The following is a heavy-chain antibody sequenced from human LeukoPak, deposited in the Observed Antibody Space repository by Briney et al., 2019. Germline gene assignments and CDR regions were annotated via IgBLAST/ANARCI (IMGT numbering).Heavy chain of an antibody. CDR1: EYTFISQY. V-gene: IGHV1-46*01. D-gene: IGHD1-26*01. J-gene: IGHJ5*02. CDR3: ARDNSVGDNAWWFDP. CDR2: INPTGGST. Sequence: ASVKVSCKASEYTFISQYMHWVRQAPGQGLEWMGIINPTGGSTGYAQKFQGRVTMTRDMSTSTDYMELSSLRSEDTAINYCARDNSVGDNAWWFDPWGQGTLVTVSS.